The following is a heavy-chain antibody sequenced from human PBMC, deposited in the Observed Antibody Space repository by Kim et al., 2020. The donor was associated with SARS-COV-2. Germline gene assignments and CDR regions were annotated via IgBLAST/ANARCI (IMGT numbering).Heavy chain of an antibody. CDR1: GGSISSRSYY. D-gene: IGHD6-13*01. J-gene: IGHJ3*02. CDR3: ARHVDSSSSKAFDI. CDR2: IYYSGST. V-gene: IGHV4-39*01. Sequence: SETLSLTCTVSGGSISSRSYYWGWIRQPPGKGLEWIGSIYYSGSTYYNPSLKSRVTISVDTSKNQFSLKLSSVTAADTAVYYCARHVDSSSSKAFDIWGQGTMVTVSS.